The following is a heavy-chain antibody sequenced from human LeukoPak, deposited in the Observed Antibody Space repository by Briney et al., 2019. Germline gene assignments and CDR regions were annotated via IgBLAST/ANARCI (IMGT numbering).Heavy chain of an antibody. V-gene: IGHV3-33*01. CDR3: ASYYYDSSGYYYGDFWYFDL. CDR1: GFTFSSYG. Sequence: GRSLRLSCAASGFTFSSYGMHWVRQAPGKGLEWVAVIWYDGSNKYYADSVKGRFTISRDNSKNTLYLQMNSLRAEDTAVYYCASYYYDSSGYYYGDFWYFDLWGRGTLVTVSS. CDR2: IWYDGSNK. D-gene: IGHD3-22*01. J-gene: IGHJ2*01.